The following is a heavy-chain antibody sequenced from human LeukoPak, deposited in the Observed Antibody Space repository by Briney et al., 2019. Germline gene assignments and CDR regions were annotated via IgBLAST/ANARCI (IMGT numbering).Heavy chain of an antibody. CDR3: ARSHDHLWGNYPDY. CDR1: GGSISSGDYS. V-gene: IGHV4-30-2*01. CDR2: IYHSGST. J-gene: IGHJ4*02. D-gene: IGHD3-16*02. Sequence: PSQTLSLTCAVSGGSISSGDYSWSWIRQPPGKGLEWIGYIYHSGSTYYNPPLKSRVTISVDRSKNQFSLRLNSVTAADTAMYYCARSHDHLWGNYPDYWGQGTLVTVSS.